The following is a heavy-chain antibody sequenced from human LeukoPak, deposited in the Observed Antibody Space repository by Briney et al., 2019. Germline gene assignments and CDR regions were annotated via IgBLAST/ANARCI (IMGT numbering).Heavy chain of an antibody. CDR2: IGGSGSIT. Sequence: GRSLRLSCAASGFTFGSQAMSWVRQAPGKGLEWVSVIGGSGSITYYRDSVKGRFTISRDNSKNTMYLQMNSLRAEDTAVYYCASAGSGWYDYWGQGTLVTVSS. V-gene: IGHV3-23*01. J-gene: IGHJ4*02. CDR3: ASAGSGWYDY. D-gene: IGHD6-19*01. CDR1: GFTFGSQA.